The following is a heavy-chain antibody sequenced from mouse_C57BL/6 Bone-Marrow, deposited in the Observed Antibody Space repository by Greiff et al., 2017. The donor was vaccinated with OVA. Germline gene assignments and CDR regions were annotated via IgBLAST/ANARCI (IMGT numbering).Heavy chain of an antibody. Sequence: QVQLQQPGTELVKPGASVKLSCKASGYTFTSYWMHWVKQRPGQGLEWLGNINPSNGGTNSNEKFKSKATLTVDNSSSTAYMQLSSLTSEDSAVYYCARALAYFDYWGQGTTLTVSS. CDR2: INPSNGGT. CDR3: ARALAYFDY. CDR1: GYTFTSYW. V-gene: IGHV1-53*01. J-gene: IGHJ2*01.